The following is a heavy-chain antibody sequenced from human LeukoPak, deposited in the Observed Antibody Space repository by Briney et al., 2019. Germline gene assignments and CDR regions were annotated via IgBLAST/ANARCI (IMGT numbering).Heavy chain of an antibody. V-gene: IGHV3-30*01. Sequence: GGSLRLSCAASGFTFSSYAMHWVRQAPGKGLEWVAVISYDGSNKYYAESVTGRFTISRDNSKNTLYLQMNSLRAEDTAVYYCATLPAANMDVWGKGTTVTVSS. CDR1: GFTFSSYA. CDR3: ATLPAANMDV. CDR2: ISYDGSNK. D-gene: IGHD2-2*01. J-gene: IGHJ6*04.